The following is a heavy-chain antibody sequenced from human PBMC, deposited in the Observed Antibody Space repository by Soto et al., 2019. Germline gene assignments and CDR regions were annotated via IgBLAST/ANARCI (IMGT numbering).Heavy chain of an antibody. Sequence: GASVKVSCKASGYTFSSYYMHWVRQAPGHGLEWMGVIPPRDGSTTYAQNFQGRVTMTRDTSTSTVYMELSSLRSEDTAVYYCAREVVVTVTNYSNGMVFRGQGTTVTVSS. V-gene: IGHV1-46*01. CDR2: IPPRDGST. D-gene: IGHD2-15*01. CDR1: GYTFSSYY. J-gene: IGHJ6*02. CDR3: AREVVVTVTNYSNGMVF.